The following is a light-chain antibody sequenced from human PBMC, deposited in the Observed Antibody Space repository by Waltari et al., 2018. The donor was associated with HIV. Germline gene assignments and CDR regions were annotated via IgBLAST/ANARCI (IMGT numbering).Light chain of an antibody. CDR2: EVS. CDR3: STYTGRGTDTVL. V-gene: IGLV2-14*01. Sequence: QSALTQPASVSGSPGQSIAISCPGSTSDIGAYNYVSSFQQHPGKAPKLIIFEVSNRPSGVSNRFSGSKSGNTASLTISGLQAEDEADYYCSTYTGRGTDTVLFAGGTKLTVL. J-gene: IGLJ2*01. CDR1: TSDIGAYNY.